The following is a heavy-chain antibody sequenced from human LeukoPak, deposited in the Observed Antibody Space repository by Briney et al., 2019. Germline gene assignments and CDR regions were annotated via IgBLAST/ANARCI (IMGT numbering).Heavy chain of an antibody. CDR1: GFSFTNYV. V-gene: IGHV3-21*01. Sequence: PGGSLRLSCAASGFSFTNYVMNWVRQAPGKGLEWVSSISSSSSSIYYADSVKGRFTISRDNAKNSLYLQMNSLRAEDTAVYYCAKSFWWFGEFSPFDYWGQGTLVTVSS. D-gene: IGHD3-10*01. J-gene: IGHJ4*02. CDR2: ISSSSSSI. CDR3: AKSFWWFGEFSPFDY.